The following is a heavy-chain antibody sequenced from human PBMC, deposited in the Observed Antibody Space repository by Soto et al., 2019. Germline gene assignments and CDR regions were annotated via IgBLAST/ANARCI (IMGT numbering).Heavy chain of an antibody. CDR2: ISGSGGST. CDR3: AKDQGGITIFGVVITYDY. D-gene: IGHD3-3*01. J-gene: IGHJ4*02. CDR1: GFTFSSYA. Sequence: EVQLLESGGGLVQPGGSLRLSCAASGFTFSSYAMSWVRQAPGKGLEWVSAISGSGGSTYYADSVKGRFTISRDNSKNTLYLQMNSLRAEDTAVYYCAKDQGGITIFGVVITYDYWGQGTLVTVSS. V-gene: IGHV3-23*01.